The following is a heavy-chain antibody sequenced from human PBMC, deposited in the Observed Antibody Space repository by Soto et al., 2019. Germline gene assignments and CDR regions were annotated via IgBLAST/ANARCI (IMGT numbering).Heavy chain of an antibody. CDR3: ARDPTKYSSSYAPFDY. J-gene: IGHJ4*02. CDR2: ISAYNGNT. CDR1: GYTFTSYG. D-gene: IGHD6-6*01. Sequence: GASVKVSCKASGYTFTSYGISWVRQAPGQGLEWMGWISAYNGNTNYAQKLQGRVTMTTDTSTSTAYMELRSLRSDDTAVYYCARDPTKYSSSYAPFDYWGQGTRVTVSS. V-gene: IGHV1-18*01.